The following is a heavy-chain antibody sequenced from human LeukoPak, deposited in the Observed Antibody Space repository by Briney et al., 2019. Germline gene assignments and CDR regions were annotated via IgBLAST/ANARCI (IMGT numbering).Heavy chain of an antibody. J-gene: IGHJ4*02. Sequence: GGSLRLSCAASGFTVSSNYMSWVRQAPGKGLEWVSVIYSGGSTYYADSVKGRFTISRDNSKNTLYLQMNSLRAEDTAVYHCARWLSSGWYEFDYWGQGTLVTVSS. D-gene: IGHD6-19*01. CDR2: IYSGGST. CDR1: GFTVSSNY. V-gene: IGHV3-53*01. CDR3: ARWLSSGWYEFDY.